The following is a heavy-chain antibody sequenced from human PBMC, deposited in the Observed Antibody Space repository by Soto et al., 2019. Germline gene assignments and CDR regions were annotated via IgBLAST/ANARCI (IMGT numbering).Heavy chain of an antibody. CDR3: ARSYYGSTTYGMDV. J-gene: IGHJ6*02. CDR1: GFTFSSYA. D-gene: IGHD2-2*01. V-gene: IGHV3-30-3*01. CDR2: ISYDGSNK. Sequence: EESLRLSCAASGFTFSSYAMHWVRQAPGKGLEWVAVISYDGSNKYYADSVKGRFTISRDNSKNTLYLQMNSLRAEDTAVYYCARSYYGSTTYGMDVWGQGTTVTVSS.